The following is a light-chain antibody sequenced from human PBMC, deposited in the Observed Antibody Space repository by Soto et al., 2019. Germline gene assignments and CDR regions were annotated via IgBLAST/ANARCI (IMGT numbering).Light chain of an antibody. CDR1: QSVSSN. Sequence: EIVMTQSPATLSVSPGERATLSCRASQSVSSNLAWYQQKPGQAPRLLIYGASTRATGIPARFSGSGSGTEFTLTISSLQSEDFAVYCRQQYNDWPLTFGGGTKVDIK. V-gene: IGKV3-15*01. CDR2: GAS. CDR3: QQYNDWPLT. J-gene: IGKJ4*01.